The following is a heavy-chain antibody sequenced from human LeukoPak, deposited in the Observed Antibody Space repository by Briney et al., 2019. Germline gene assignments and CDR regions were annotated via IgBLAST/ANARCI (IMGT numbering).Heavy chain of an antibody. V-gene: IGHV1-18*01. CDR1: GYTFTSYG. CDR2: ISAYNGNT. D-gene: IGHD3-10*01. CDR3: ARVPADYYGSGSYNVDY. J-gene: IGHJ4*02. Sequence: ASVKVSCKASGYTFTSYGISWVRQAPGQRLEWMGWISAYNGNTNYAQKLQGRVTMTTDTSTSTAYMELRSLRSDDTAVYYCARVPADYYGSGSYNVDYWGQGTLVTVSS.